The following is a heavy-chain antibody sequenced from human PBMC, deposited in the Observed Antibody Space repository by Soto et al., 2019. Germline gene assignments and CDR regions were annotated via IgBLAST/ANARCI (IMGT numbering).Heavy chain of an antibody. J-gene: IGHJ4*02. Sequence: GGSLRLSCAASGFRFDDYAMHWVRQAPGKGLEWLSGISWNHVTTGYADSVKGRFTISRDNSNNTLFLQMNSLRAEDTAVYYCAKSRYSDSSGDFYDYWGQGTLVTVSS. CDR1: GFRFDDYA. D-gene: IGHD3-22*01. CDR2: ISWNHVTT. V-gene: IGHV3-9*01. CDR3: AKSRYSDSSGDFYDY.